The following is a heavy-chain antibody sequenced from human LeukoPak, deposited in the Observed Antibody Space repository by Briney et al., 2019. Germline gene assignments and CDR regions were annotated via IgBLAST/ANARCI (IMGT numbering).Heavy chain of an antibody. V-gene: IGHV5-51*01. J-gene: IGHJ6*03. Sequence: GESLKISCKGSGYSFTNYWIGWVRQMPGKGLEWMGIIYPGDSDAKYSPSFQGQVTISADKSISTAYLQWSSLKASDTAMYYCARHRRDYYYGSGSHYYYYMDVWGKGTTVTVSS. D-gene: IGHD3-10*01. CDR2: IYPGDSDA. CDR3: ARHRRDYYYGSGSHYYYYMDV. CDR1: GYSFTNYW.